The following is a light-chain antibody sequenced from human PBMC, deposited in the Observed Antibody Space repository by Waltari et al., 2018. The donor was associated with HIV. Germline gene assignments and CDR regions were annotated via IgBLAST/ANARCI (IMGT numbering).Light chain of an antibody. J-gene: IGKJ1*01. CDR1: ENVITN. V-gene: IGKV3-15*01. CDR2: GTS. CDR3: QQYNKWPRT. Sequence: EIVMTTSPATLSVSPGEGVTLPCRPSENVITNLAWYQQKPGQAPRLLIYGTSTRATGVPDRFSGGGSGTDFTLTIKSLQSEDNGFYYCQQYNKWPRTFGKGTRVEVK.